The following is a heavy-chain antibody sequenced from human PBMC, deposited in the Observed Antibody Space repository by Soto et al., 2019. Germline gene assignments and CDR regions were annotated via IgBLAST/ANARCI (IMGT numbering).Heavy chain of an antibody. J-gene: IGHJ5*02. CDR1: GGSFSGYY. V-gene: IGHV4-34*01. D-gene: IGHD3-10*01. Sequence: SETLSLTCAVYGGSFSGYYWSWIRQPPGKGLEWIGEINHSGSTNYNPSLKSRVTISVDTSKNQFSLKLSSVTAADTAVYYCARQSITMVRGVIAAGKWFGPWGQGTLVTVSS. CDR3: ARQSITMVRGVIAAGKWFGP. CDR2: INHSGST.